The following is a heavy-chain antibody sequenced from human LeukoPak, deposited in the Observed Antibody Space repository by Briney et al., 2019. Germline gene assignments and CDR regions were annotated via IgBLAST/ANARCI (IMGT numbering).Heavy chain of an antibody. D-gene: IGHD6-19*01. V-gene: IGHV1-2*02. J-gene: IGHJ4*02. Sequence: GASVKVSCKASGYTFTSYGISWVRQAPGQGLEWMGWINPNSGGTNYAQKFQGRVTMTRDTSISTAYMELSRLRSDDTAVYYCARGHLGKAVAGTHLGYWGQGTLVTVSS. CDR2: INPNSGGT. CDR3: ARGHLGKAVAGTHLGY. CDR1: GYTFTSYG.